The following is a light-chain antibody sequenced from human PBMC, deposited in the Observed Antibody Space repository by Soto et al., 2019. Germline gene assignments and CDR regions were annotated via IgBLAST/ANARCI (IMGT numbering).Light chain of an antibody. J-gene: IGKJ4*01. CDR3: QQYGSSSLT. CDR1: QSVSSSY. V-gene: IGKV3-20*01. CDR2: GAS. Sequence: EIVLTQSPGTLSLSPGERATLSCRASQSVSSSYLAWYQPKPGQAPRLLIYGASSRATGIPDRFSGSGSGTDFTLTISRLEPEDFAVYYCQQYGSSSLTFGGGTKVESK.